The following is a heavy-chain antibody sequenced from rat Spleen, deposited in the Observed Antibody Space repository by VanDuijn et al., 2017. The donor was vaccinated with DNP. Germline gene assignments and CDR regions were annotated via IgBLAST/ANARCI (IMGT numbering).Heavy chain of an antibody. CDR1: GYTFTSYY. D-gene: IGHD1-9*01. CDR2: IHTGSGGP. V-gene: IGHV1-43*01. CDR3: ARPYGYNGDWYFDF. J-gene: IGHJ1*01. Sequence: QVQLQQSGAELTKPGSSVKISCKASGYTFTSYYITWIKQTTGQGLEYIGYIHTGSGGPNYNEKFKGKATLTVDKSSSTAFMQLSSLTPDDSAVYYCARPYGYNGDWYFDFWGPGTMVTVSS.